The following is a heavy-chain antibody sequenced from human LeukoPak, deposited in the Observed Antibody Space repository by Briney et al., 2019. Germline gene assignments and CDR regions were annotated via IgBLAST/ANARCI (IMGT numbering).Heavy chain of an antibody. J-gene: IGHJ4*02. CDR3: AGDSSIAYCGGDCRDPFDY. D-gene: IGHD2-21*02. CDR1: GFTFSSYS. CDR2: ISSSSSYI. V-gene: IGHV3-21*01. Sequence: NPGGSLRLSCAASGFTFSSYSMNWVRQAPGKGREWVSSISSSSSYIYYADSVKGRFTISRDNAKNSLYLQMNSLRAEDTAVYYCAGDSSIAYCGGDCRDPFDYWGQGTLVTVSS.